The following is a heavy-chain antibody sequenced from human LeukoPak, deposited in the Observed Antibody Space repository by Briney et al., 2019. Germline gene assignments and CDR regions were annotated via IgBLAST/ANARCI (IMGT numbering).Heavy chain of an antibody. J-gene: IGHJ4*02. CDR1: GGTFSSYA. D-gene: IGHD6-13*01. CDR3: ASSYSSSWYADY. V-gene: IGHV1-69*13. Sequence: ASVKVSCKASGGTFSSYAISWVRQAPGQGLEWMGGIVPILGTANYAQKFQGRVTITADESTSTAYMELSSLRSEDTAVYYCASSYSSSWYADYWGQGTLVTVSS. CDR2: IVPILGTA.